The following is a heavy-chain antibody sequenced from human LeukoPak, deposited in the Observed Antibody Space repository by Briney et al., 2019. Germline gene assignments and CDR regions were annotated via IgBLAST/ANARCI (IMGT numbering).Heavy chain of an antibody. V-gene: IGHV1-46*01. J-gene: IGHJ3*02. CDR3: ARDCSGVVTPEDAFDI. Sequence: ASVKVSCKASGYTFTSYYMHWVRQAPGQGLEWMGIINPSGGSTSYAQKFQGRVTMTRDTSTSTVYMELSSLRSEDTAVYYCARDCSGVVTPEDAFDIWGQGTMVTVSS. CDR1: GYTFTSYY. CDR2: INPSGGST. D-gene: IGHD4-23*01.